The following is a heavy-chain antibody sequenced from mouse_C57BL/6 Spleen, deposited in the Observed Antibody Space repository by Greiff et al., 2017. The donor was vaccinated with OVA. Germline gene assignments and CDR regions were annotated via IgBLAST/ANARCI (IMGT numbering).Heavy chain of an antibody. D-gene: IGHD1-1*01. CDR2: ISSGSSTI. J-gene: IGHJ1*03. V-gene: IGHV5-17*01. CDR3: ARMVYGSSYDWYFDV. Sequence: EVMLVESGGGLVKPGGSLKLSCAASGFTFSDYGMNGVRQAPERGLEWVAYISSGSSTIYYADTVKGRFTISRDNAKNTLFLQMTSLGSEDTAMYYCARMVYGSSYDWYFDVWGTGTTVTVSS. CDR1: GFTFSDYG.